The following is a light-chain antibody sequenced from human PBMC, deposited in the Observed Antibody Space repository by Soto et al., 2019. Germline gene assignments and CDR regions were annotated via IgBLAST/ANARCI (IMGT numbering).Light chain of an antibody. J-gene: IGKJ1*01. Sequence: DSELTQSPNTLSASGGDRVSITCGASQSINNYLNWYRQRPGQAPNLLIYAASNLQSGVPSSFSGSGSGTDFTLTISSLQPEDFATYYCHQSYSTPQTFGQGTKVDIK. V-gene: IGKV1-39*01. CDR1: QSINNY. CDR2: AAS. CDR3: HQSYSTPQT.